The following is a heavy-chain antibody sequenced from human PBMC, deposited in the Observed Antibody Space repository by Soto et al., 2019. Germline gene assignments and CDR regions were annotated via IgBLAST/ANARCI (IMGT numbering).Heavy chain of an antibody. CDR2: IIPIFGTA. CDR1: VGTFSSYA. Sequence: ASVKVSCKASVGTFSSYAISWVRQAPGQGLEWMGGIIPIFGTANYAQKFQGRVTITADESTSTAYMELSSLRSEDTAVYYCARDPGTGTVGSYYYYGMDVWGQGTTVTVSS. D-gene: IGHD1-1*01. J-gene: IGHJ6*02. V-gene: IGHV1-69*13. CDR3: ARDPGTGTVGSYYYYGMDV.